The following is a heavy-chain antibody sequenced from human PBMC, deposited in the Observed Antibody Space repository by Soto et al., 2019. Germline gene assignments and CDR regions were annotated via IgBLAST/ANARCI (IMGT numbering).Heavy chain of an antibody. J-gene: IGHJ4*02. D-gene: IGHD3-9*01. CDR1: GYDFTRTW. Sequence: ESLKISCKVSGYDFTRTWTGWVRQLPGKGLDWMGIIYPGDSETRYSPSFQGQVTISADKSISTAYLQWSSLKTSDTAMYYCAREDYYDTGYYVVWGQGTQVTVSS. CDR2: IYPGDSET. CDR3: AREDYYDTGYYVV. V-gene: IGHV5-51*01.